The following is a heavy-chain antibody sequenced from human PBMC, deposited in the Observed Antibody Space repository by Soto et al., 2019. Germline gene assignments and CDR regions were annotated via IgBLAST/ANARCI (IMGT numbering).Heavy chain of an antibody. Sequence: PGESLKISCKGSGYSFTSYWIGWVRQTPGKGLEWMGIIYPGDSDTRYSPSFQGQVTISADKSISTAYLQWSSLKASDTAMYYCAREGPVVVVAATKGIYYYYGMDVWGQGTTVTVSS. CDR1: GYSFTSYW. J-gene: IGHJ6*02. CDR2: IYPGDSDT. V-gene: IGHV5-51*01. D-gene: IGHD2-15*01. CDR3: AREGPVVVVAATKGIYYYYGMDV.